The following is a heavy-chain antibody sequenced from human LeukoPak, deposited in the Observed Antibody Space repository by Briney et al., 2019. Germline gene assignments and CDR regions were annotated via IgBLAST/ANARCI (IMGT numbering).Heavy chain of an antibody. CDR1: GGSISSSSYY. CDR3: AGDIDSSGYYHFDY. Sequence: SETLSLTCTVSGGSISSSSYYWGWIRQPPGKGLEWIGSIYYSGSTYYNPSLKSRVTISVDTSKNQFSLKLSSVTAADTAAYYCAGDIDSSGYYHFDYWGQGTLVTVSS. CDR2: IYYSGST. V-gene: IGHV4-39*02. D-gene: IGHD3-22*01. J-gene: IGHJ4*02.